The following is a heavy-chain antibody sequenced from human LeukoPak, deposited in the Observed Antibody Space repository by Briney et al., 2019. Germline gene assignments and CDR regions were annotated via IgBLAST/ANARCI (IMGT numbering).Heavy chain of an antibody. Sequence: SETLSLTCTVSGGSISSSSYYWGWIRQPPGKGLEWIGSIYYSGSTYYNPSLKSRVTISVDTSKNQFSLKLSSVTAADTAVYYWARLSIAAAGMGSNWFDPWGQGTLVTVSS. V-gene: IGHV4-39*01. CDR3: ARLSIAAAGMGSNWFDP. CDR1: GGSISSSSYY. CDR2: IYYSGST. D-gene: IGHD6-13*01. J-gene: IGHJ5*02.